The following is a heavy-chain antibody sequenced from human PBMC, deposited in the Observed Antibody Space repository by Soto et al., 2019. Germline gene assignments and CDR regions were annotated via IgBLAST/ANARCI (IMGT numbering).Heavy chain of an antibody. J-gene: IGHJ6*02. CDR1: GFTFSSYS. CDR3: ARDIHEYCSGGSCYGERGIYYYGMDV. Sequence: GGSLRLSCAASGFTFSSYSMNWVRQAPGKGLEWVSSISSSSSYIYYADSVKGRFTISRDNAKNSLYLQMNSLRAEDTAVYYCARDIHEYCSGGSCYGERGIYYYGMDVWGQGTTVTVSS. D-gene: IGHD2-15*01. CDR2: ISSSSSYI. V-gene: IGHV3-21*01.